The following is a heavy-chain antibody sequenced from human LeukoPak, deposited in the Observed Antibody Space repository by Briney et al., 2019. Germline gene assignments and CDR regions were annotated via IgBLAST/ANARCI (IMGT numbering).Heavy chain of an antibody. J-gene: IGHJ4*02. Sequence: PGGSLRLSCAVSGFTVSTSYMTWVRQGPGKGLEWVSFIYGAGNTYYADSVKGRFTISRDNSKNTLYLQMNSLRAEDTAVYYCARDLDRGTFDNWGQGTLVTVSS. V-gene: IGHV3-66*01. CDR3: ARDLDRGTFDN. D-gene: IGHD3-16*01. CDR1: GFTVSTSY. CDR2: IYGAGNT.